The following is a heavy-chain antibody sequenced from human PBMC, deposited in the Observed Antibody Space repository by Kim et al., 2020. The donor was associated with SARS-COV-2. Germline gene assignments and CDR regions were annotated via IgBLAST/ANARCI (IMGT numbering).Heavy chain of an antibody. V-gene: IGHV1-69*13. D-gene: IGHD3-10*01. Sequence: SVKFSCKASGGTFSSYAISWVRQAPGQGLEWMGGIIPIFGTANYAQKFQGRVTITADESTSTAYMELSSLRSEDTAVYYCARGNIYGSGSVDYWGQGTLVTVSS. CDR3: ARGNIYGSGSVDY. CDR1: GGTFSSYA. CDR2: IIPIFGTA. J-gene: IGHJ4*02.